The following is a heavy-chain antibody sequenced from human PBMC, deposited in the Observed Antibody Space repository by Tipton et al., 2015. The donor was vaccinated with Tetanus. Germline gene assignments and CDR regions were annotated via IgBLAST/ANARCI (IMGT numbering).Heavy chain of an antibody. J-gene: IGHJ1*01. Sequence: RSLRLSCVASGFSFRIFGMHWVRQAPGKGLEWVAVISFDGSDKDFAHSVKGRFTISRDNSKKAVYLEMNSLRDEDAAVYYCVRDRTHFYDRNALWGQGTLVTVSS. D-gene: IGHD3-22*01. V-gene: IGHV3-33*08. CDR2: ISFDGSDK. CDR3: VRDRTHFYDRNAL. CDR1: GFSFRIFG.